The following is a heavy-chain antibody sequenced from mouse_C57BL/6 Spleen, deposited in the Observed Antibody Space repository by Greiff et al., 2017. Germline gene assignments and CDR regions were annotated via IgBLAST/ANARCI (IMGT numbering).Heavy chain of an antibody. J-gene: IGHJ2*01. D-gene: IGHD2-4*01. Sequence: VQLQQPGAELVRPGSSVKLSCKASGYTFTSYWMDWVKQRPGQGLEWIGNIYPCDSGTHYNQKFKDKATLTVDKSSSTAYMQLSSLTSEDSAGYYCARKDPCYDYDEDYWGQGTTLTVSS. CDR2: IYPCDSGT. V-gene: IGHV1-61*01. CDR3: ARKDPCYDYDEDY. CDR1: GYTFTSYW.